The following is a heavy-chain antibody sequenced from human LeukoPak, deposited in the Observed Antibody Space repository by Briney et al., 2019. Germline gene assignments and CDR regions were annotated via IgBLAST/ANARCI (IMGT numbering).Heavy chain of an antibody. CDR2: ISSSSSTI. CDR1: GFTFSSYS. J-gene: IGHJ4*02. Sequence: GGSLRPACAASGFTFSSYSMNWVRQAPGKGLEWVSYISSSSSTIYYADSVKGRFTISRDNAKNSLYLQMNSLRAEDTAVYYCARDFHRRLYDSSGYYLYWGQGTLVTVSS. V-gene: IGHV3-48*01. D-gene: IGHD3-22*01. CDR3: ARDFHRRLYDSSGYYLY.